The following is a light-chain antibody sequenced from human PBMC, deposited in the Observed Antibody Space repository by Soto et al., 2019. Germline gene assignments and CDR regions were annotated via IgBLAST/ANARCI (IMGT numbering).Light chain of an antibody. V-gene: IGLV1-44*01. CDR1: SSNIGGNT. J-gene: IGLJ3*02. Sequence: HSVLTQPPSASGTPGQMVTISCSGSSSNIGGNTVNWYRQVPGTAPKLLIYSTNQRPSGVSDRFSGSKSGTSGSLAISGLQSEDEADYYCAAWDDSLNGPVFGGGTKLTVL. CDR2: STN. CDR3: AAWDDSLNGPV.